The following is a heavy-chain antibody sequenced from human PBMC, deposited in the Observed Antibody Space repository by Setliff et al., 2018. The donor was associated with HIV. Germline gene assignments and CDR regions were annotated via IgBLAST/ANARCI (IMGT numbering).Heavy chain of an antibody. D-gene: IGHD3-22*01. J-gene: IGHJ4*02. Sequence: GGSLRLSCAASGFTFRNYRMHWVRQPPGKGLVWVSRINSDASGMTFAEFVKGRFTISRDNGKNMLYLQMNSLSADDTAVYYCVRGSGYYYFDNWGQGALVTVSS. CDR2: INSDASGM. CDR3: VRGSGYYYFDN. V-gene: IGHV3-74*03. CDR1: GFTFRNYR.